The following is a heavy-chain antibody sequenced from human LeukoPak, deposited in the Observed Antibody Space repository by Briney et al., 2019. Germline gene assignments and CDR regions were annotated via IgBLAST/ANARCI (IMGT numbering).Heavy chain of an antibody. CDR1: GYTFTGCY. CDR2: INPNSGGT. V-gene: IGHV1-2*02. J-gene: IGHJ6*03. Sequence: ASVKVSCKASGYTFTGCYMHWVRQAPGQGLEWMGWINPNSGGTNYAQKFQGRVTMTRDTSISAAYMELSGLRSDDTAVFYCARGRGVYYYYMDVWGKGTTVTVSS. D-gene: IGHD3-10*01. CDR3: ARGRGVYYYYMDV.